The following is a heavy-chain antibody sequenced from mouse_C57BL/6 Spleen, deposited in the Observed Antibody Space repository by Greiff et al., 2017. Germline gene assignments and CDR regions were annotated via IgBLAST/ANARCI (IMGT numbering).Heavy chain of an antibody. J-gene: IGHJ2*01. D-gene: IGHD2-3*01. CDR1: GYTFTSYW. CDR3: ARKGGYYPYYFDY. CDR2: IHPNSGST. Sequence: QVQLQQPGAELVKPGASVKLSCKASGYTFTSYWMHWVKQRPGQGLEWIGMIHPNSGSTNYNEKFKRKATLTVDKSSSTAYMQLSSLTSEDSAVYYCARKGGYYPYYFDYWGQGTTLTVSS. V-gene: IGHV1-64*01.